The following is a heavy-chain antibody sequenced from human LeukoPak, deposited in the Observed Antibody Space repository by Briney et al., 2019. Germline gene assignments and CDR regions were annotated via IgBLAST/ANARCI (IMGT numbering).Heavy chain of an antibody. V-gene: IGHV4-59*12. J-gene: IGHJ4*02. Sequence: PSETLSLTCTVSGGSISSYYWSWIRQPPGKGLEWIGYIYYSGSTNYNPSLKSRVTISVDTSKNQFSLKLSSVTAADTAVYYCASRGGGYCSGGSCYGIDGSLKNWGQGTLVTVSS. D-gene: IGHD2-15*01. CDR1: GGSISSYY. CDR2: IYYSGST. CDR3: ASRGGGYCSGGSCYGIDGSLKN.